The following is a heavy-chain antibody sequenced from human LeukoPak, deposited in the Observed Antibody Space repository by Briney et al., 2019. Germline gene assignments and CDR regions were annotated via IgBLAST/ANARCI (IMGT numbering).Heavy chain of an antibody. V-gene: IGHV3-66*02. CDR1: GFSVSAYY. D-gene: IGHD5-12*01. CDR2: INSADNT. J-gene: IGHJ4*02. Sequence: GGSLRLSCAASGFSVSAYYMSWVRHAPGQGLEWVSLINSADNTYYAESVKGRFTTSRDNSKNTVFLQMNRLRPEDTAMYYCARVSGYTSGHDADYWGQGTLVTVSS. CDR3: ARVSGYTSGHDADY.